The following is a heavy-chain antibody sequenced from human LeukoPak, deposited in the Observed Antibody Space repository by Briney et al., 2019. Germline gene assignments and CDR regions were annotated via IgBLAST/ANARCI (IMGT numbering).Heavy chain of an antibody. D-gene: IGHD2-8*01. J-gene: IGHJ6*02. Sequence: GGSLRLSCAAAGFTFSSCAMHGGRQAPGRGLEGVAVISYDGSKKYYAEPVTGRFTIPRDNCKNKLYLQMNSLRAEDTAVYYCARGPERTGVGTRYYYDMDVWGQGTTVTVSS. CDR1: GFTFSSCA. CDR3: ARGPERTGVGTRYYYDMDV. CDR2: ISYDGSKK. V-gene: IGHV3-30-3*01.